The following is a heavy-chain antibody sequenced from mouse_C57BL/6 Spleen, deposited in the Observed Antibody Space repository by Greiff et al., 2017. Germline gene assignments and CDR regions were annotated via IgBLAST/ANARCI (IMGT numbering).Heavy chain of an antibody. Sequence: QFQLQQPGTELVKPGASVQLSCKASGYTFPSYWLPWVKQRPGQGLEWIGNINPSNGGTNYNEKFKIKATMTVDKSSSTAYMQLSSLTSEDSAVYYGARSGYYGSSPWWFAYWGQGTLVTVSA. CDR2: INPSNGGT. CDR3: ARSGYYGSSPWWFAY. V-gene: IGHV1-53*01. CDR1: GYTFPSYW. D-gene: IGHD1-1*01. J-gene: IGHJ3*01.